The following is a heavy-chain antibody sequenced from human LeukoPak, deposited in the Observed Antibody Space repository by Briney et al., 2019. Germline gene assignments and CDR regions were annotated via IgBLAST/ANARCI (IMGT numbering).Heavy chain of an antibody. CDR1: GFTFRTYT. CDR3: ARGLSLYCSGGSCYSLNY. CDR2: ISSSGSTI. Sequence: SGGSLRLSCSASGFTFRTYTMHWVRQAPGKGPEWVSYISSSGSTIYYADSVKGRFTISRDNAKNSLYLQMNSLRAEDTAVYYCARGLSLYCSGGSCYSLNYWGQGTLVTVSS. D-gene: IGHD2-15*01. J-gene: IGHJ4*02. V-gene: IGHV3-48*04.